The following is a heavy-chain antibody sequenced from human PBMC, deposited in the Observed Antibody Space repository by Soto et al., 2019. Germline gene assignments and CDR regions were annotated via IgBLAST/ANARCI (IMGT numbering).Heavy chain of an antibody. Sequence: QVQLVQSGAEVKRPGSSVKVSCKASGGTFSSYSVSWVRQAPGQGLEWMGRIIPLLGTADYAQKFQGRVTVTADKSSSTAYMELSSLRSEDTAVYYCAISSSWFGDYYYYLDVWGKGTTVTVSS. CDR1: GGTFSSYS. V-gene: IGHV1-69*08. J-gene: IGHJ6*03. CDR2: IIPLLGTA. D-gene: IGHD6-13*01. CDR3: AISSSWFGDYYYYLDV.